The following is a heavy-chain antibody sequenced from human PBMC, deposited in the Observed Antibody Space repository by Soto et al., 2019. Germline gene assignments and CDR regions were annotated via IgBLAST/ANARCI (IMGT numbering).Heavy chain of an antibody. CDR2: IIPIFGTA. CDR3: ARQTLDTAMVTRYYYGMDV. D-gene: IGHD5-18*01. Sequence: QVQLVQSGAEVKKPGSSVKVSCKASGGTFSSYAISWVRQAPGQGLEWMGGIIPIFGTANYAQKFQGRVTITADESTSTAYMELSRLRSEDTAVYYCARQTLDTAMVTRYYYGMDVWGQGTTVTVSS. J-gene: IGHJ6*02. V-gene: IGHV1-69*01. CDR1: GGTFSSYA.